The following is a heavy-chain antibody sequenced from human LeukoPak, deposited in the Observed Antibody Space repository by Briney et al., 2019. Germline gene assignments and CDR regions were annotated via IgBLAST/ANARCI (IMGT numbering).Heavy chain of an antibody. J-gene: IGHJ4*02. CDR1: GYTIIGYY. V-gene: IGHV1-2*02. D-gene: IGHD2-21*02. CDR3: ARDRGDCGDDCYSFDY. Sequence: ASVKVSCKASGYTIIGYYMHWVRQAPGQGLEWMGWVNPNTGDTQYAQKFQGRVTVTRDTSISTTYMELSRLTSDDTAVYYCARDRGDCGDDCYSFDYWGQGTLVTVSS. CDR2: VNPNTGDT.